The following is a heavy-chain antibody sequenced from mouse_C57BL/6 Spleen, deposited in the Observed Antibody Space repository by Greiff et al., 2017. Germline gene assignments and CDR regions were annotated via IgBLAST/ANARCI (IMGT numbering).Heavy chain of an antibody. J-gene: IGHJ1*03. V-gene: IGHV1-80*01. Sequence: QVQLKESGAELVKPGASVKISCKASGYAFSSYWMNWVKQRPGKGLEWIGQIYPGDGDTNYNGKFKGKATLTADKSSSTAYMQLSSLTSEDSAVYFCARRDYSNYWYFDVWGTGTTVTVSS. CDR1: GYAFSSYW. CDR3: ARRDYSNYWYFDV. D-gene: IGHD2-5*01. CDR2: IYPGDGDT.